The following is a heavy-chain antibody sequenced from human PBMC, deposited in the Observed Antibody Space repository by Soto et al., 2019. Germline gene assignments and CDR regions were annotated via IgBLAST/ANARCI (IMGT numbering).Heavy chain of an antibody. D-gene: IGHD3-22*01. CDR2: IYYSGST. Sequence: SETLSLTCGVSGYSISSGYYWGWIRQPPGKGLEWIGSIYYSGSTNYNPSLKSRVTISVDTSKNQFSLKLSSVTAADTAVYYCARGLVVAFFDAFDIWGQGTMVTVSS. CDR3: ARGLVVAFFDAFDI. CDR1: GYSISSGYY. V-gene: IGHV4-38-2*01. J-gene: IGHJ3*02.